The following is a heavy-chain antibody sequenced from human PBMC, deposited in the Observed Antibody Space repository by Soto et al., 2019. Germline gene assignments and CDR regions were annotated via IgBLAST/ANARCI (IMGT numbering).Heavy chain of an antibody. CDR3: ARQIRGSYGDYFEY. CDR1: GGSISSSSYY. CDR2: IYYSGST. V-gene: IGHV4-39*01. Sequence: SETLSLTCTVSGGSISSSSYYWGWIRQPPGKGLEWIGSIYYSGSTYYNPSLKSRVTISVDTSKNQFSLKLSSVTAADTAVYYCARQIRGSYGDYFEYWGQGTLVTVSS. J-gene: IGHJ4*02. D-gene: IGHD5-18*01.